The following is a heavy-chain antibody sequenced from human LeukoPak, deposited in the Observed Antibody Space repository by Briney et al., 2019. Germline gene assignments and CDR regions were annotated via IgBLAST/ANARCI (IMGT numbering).Heavy chain of an antibody. Sequence: ASVKVSCKASGYTFTSYDINWVRQATGQGLEWMGWMNPNSGNTGYAQKFQGRVTITRTTSISTAYMELSSLRSEDTAVYYCASVGGLYSTYAFDIWGQGTMVTVSS. CDR1: GYTFTSYD. D-gene: IGHD2-2*01. J-gene: IGHJ3*02. CDR3: ASVGGLYSTYAFDI. CDR2: MNPNSGNT. V-gene: IGHV1-8*03.